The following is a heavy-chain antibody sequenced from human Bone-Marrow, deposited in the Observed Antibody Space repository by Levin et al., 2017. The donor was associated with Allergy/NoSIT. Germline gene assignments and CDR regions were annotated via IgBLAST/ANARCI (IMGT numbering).Heavy chain of an antibody. Sequence: PSETLSLTCAVSGGSIGTYYWSWIRQSPGKGLEWIGYIYYRGSTNYNPSLKSRVTISVDTSKNHLSLRLSSVTAADTAVYYCARAASDYYGGYYFDYWARESWSPSPQ. D-gene: IGHD2-21*01. J-gene: IGHJ4*02. CDR3: ARAASDYYGGYYFDY. CDR2: IYYRGST. CDR1: GGSIGTYY. V-gene: IGHV4-59*01.